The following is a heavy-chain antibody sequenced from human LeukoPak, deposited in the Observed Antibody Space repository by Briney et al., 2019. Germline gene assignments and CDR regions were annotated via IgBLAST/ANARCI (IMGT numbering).Heavy chain of an antibody. Sequence: PGGSLRLSCAASGFTLSSNVMSWVRQAPGKGLEWVSVISGSGGSTYYADSVKGRLTISRDNSKNTLYLQMNNLRAEDTAVYYCAKSQDSGRLFHFDYWGQGTLVTVSS. CDR3: AKSQDSGRLFHFDY. CDR1: GFTLSSNV. J-gene: IGHJ4*02. D-gene: IGHD1-26*01. CDR2: ISGSGGST. V-gene: IGHV3-23*01.